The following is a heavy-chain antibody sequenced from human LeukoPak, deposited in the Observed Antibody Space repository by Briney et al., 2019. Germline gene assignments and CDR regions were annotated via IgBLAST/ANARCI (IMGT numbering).Heavy chain of an antibody. D-gene: IGHD3-22*01. CDR2: IYTSGST. Sequence: SETLSLTCTVSGGSISSYYWSWIRQPPGKGLEWIGYIYTSGSTNYNPSLKSRVTISVDTSKNQFSLKLSSVTAADTAVYYCARGGYYYDSSGPPDYWGQGTLVTVSS. CDR3: ARGGYYYDSSGPPDY. CDR1: GGSISSYY. J-gene: IGHJ4*02. V-gene: IGHV4-4*09.